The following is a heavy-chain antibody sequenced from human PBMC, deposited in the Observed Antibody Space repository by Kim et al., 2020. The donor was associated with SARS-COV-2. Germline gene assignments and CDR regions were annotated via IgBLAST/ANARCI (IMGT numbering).Heavy chain of an antibody. Sequence: GGSLRLSCAASGFTFSDYYMSWIRQAPGKGLEWVSYISSSGGMTYYGDSVKGRFTTSRDTSLYLEMKRLRAEDTAVYFCSRVNRGGPSPYFFDYWGQGTLVTVSS. V-gene: IGHV3-11*04. CDR1: GFTFSDYY. J-gene: IGHJ4*02. CDR2: ISSSGGMT. CDR3: SRVNRGGPSPYFFDY. D-gene: IGHD3-10*01.